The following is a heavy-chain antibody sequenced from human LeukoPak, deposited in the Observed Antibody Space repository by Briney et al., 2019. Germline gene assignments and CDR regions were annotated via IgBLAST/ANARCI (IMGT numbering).Heavy chain of an antibody. Sequence: GSLRLSCAASGFIFSNYAISWVLQAPAKGLERVSTIDYSGAYTYYADSVKGRFTISRDNSKNTLYMQMNSLRAEDTAIYYCAKVPYSDYGSGRPPFMDVWGQGTTVAVS. CDR3: AKVPYSDYGSGRPPFMDV. D-gene: IGHD3-10*01. CDR2: IDYSGAYT. J-gene: IGHJ6*02. CDR1: GFIFSNYA. V-gene: IGHV3-23*01.